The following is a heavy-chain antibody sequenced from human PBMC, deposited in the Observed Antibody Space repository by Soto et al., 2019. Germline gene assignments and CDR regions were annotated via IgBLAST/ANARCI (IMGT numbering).Heavy chain of an antibody. Sequence: GGSLRLSCAASGFTFSSYAMSWVRQAPGKGLEWVSAISGSGGSTYYADSVKGRFTISRDNSKNTLYLQMNSLRAEDTAVYYCAEAKASGSYYVAPNDYWGKGTLVTVSS. J-gene: IGHJ4*02. V-gene: IGHV3-23*01. CDR1: GFTFSSYA. CDR2: ISGSGGST. D-gene: IGHD1-26*01. CDR3: AEAKASGSYYVAPNDY.